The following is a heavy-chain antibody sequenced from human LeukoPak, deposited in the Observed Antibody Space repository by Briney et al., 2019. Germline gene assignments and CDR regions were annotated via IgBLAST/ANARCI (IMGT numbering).Heavy chain of an antibody. CDR3: GRIYGDYAFDY. J-gene: IGHJ4*02. CDR1: GFTFSSYS. V-gene: IGHV3-48*02. CDR2: ISSSSII. Sequence: GGSLRLSCAASGFTFSSYSMNWVRQAPGKGLEWVSYISSSSIIYYADSVKGRFTISRDNAKNSLYLQMNSLRDEDTAVYYCGRIYGDYAFDYWGQGTLVTVSS. D-gene: IGHD4-17*01.